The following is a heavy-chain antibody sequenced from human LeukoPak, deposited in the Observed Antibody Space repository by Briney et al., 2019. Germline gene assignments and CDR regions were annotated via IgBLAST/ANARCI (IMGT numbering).Heavy chain of an antibody. CDR3: ARPLVGGDFDWLGY. J-gene: IGHJ4*02. V-gene: IGHV3-74*01. Sequence: PGGSLRLSCAASGFTFSSYWMHWVRQAPGKGLVWVSRINGDGSITTYADSVKGRFTISRDNAKNTLYLQMNSLRAEDAAVYYCARPLVGGDFDWLGYWGQGILVTVSS. CDR1: GFTFSSYW. CDR2: INGDGSIT. D-gene: IGHD3-9*01.